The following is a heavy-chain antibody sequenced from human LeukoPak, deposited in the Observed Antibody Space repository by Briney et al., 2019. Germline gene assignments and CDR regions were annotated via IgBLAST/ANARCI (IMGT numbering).Heavy chain of an antibody. V-gene: IGHV3-74*01. D-gene: IGHD1-14*01. CDR2: VNPEGRVK. Sequence: GGSLRLSCAASGLTFNSYWMHWARHAPGGGLVWVSRVNPEGRVKDCADSVKARYTISRDNDKTTLSLQLSHRRAGDTVVLHCARGGQEPVDKGGQGTLVTVS. CDR1: GLTFNSYW. CDR3: ARGGQEPVDK. J-gene: IGHJ1*01.